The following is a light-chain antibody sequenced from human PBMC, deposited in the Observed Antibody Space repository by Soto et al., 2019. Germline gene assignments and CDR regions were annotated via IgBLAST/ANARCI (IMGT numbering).Light chain of an antibody. Sequence: EIVMTQSPATLSVSPGERATLSCRASQSVSSNLAWYRQKPGQAPRLLIYGASTRATGIPARISGSGSGTEFTLTISSLQSEVFAVYYCQQYNNWPPLTFGGGTKVEIK. CDR2: GAS. J-gene: IGKJ4*01. CDR1: QSVSSN. CDR3: QQYNNWPPLT. V-gene: IGKV3-15*01.